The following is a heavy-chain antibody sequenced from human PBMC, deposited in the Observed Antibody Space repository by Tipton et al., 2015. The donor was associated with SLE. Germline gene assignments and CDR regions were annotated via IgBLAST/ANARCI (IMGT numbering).Heavy chain of an antibody. J-gene: IGHJ4*02. CDR2: INPGGSG. V-gene: IGHV4-34*01. D-gene: IGHD2/OR15-2a*01. Sequence: LRLSCAVYGGSFNAHYWSWIRQSPGKGLEWIGEINPGGSGNYNPSLKSRVSISADTSKNQLFLEMTSVTAADTAIYYCARPFKNYWGQGTLVTVSS. CDR1: GGSFNAHY. CDR3: ARPFKNY.